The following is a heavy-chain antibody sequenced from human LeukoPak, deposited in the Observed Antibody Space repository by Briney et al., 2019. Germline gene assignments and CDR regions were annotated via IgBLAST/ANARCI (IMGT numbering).Heavy chain of an antibody. Sequence: KASETLSLTCTVSGYSISSGYYWGWIRQPPGKGLEWIGSIYHSGSTYYNPSLKSRVTISVDTSKNQFSLKLSSVTAADTAVYYCARDLSLIYYDSSGSPFDYWGQGTLVTVSS. V-gene: IGHV4-38-2*02. CDR1: GYSISSGYY. J-gene: IGHJ4*02. D-gene: IGHD3-22*01. CDR2: IYHSGST. CDR3: ARDLSLIYYDSSGSPFDY.